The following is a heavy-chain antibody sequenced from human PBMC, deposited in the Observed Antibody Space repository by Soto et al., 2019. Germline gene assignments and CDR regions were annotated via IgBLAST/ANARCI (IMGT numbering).Heavy chain of an antibody. Sequence: ASVKVSCKASGYTFTSYGISWVRQAPGQGLEWMGWISAYNGITNYAQKLQGRVTMTTDTSTSTAYMELRSLRSDDTAVYYCARSGYCSSTSCYRVVSYYGMDVWGQGTTVTVSS. CDR1: GYTFTSYG. CDR2: ISAYNGIT. V-gene: IGHV1-18*01. J-gene: IGHJ6*02. D-gene: IGHD2-2*01. CDR3: ARSGYCSSTSCYRVVSYYGMDV.